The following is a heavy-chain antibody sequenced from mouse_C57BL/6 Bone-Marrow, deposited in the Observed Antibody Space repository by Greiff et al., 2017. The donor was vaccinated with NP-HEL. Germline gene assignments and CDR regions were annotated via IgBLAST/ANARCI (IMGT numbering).Heavy chain of an antibody. CDR2: ISYDGSN. Sequence: EVQLVESGPGLVKPSQSLSLTCSVTGYSITSGYYWNWIRQFPGNKLEWMGYISYDGSNNYNPSLKNRISITRDTSKNQFCLKLNSVTTEDTATYYCASYYYGSEFDYWGQGTTLTVSS. CDR1: GYSITSGYY. CDR3: ASYYYGSEFDY. D-gene: IGHD1-1*01. J-gene: IGHJ2*01. V-gene: IGHV3-6*01.